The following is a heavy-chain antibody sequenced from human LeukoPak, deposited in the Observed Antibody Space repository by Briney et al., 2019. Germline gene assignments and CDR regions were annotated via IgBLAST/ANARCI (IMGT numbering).Heavy chain of an antibody. D-gene: IGHD3-10*01. V-gene: IGHV3-30*02. CDR1: GFAFSSYG. CDR2: IRYDGSNK. J-gene: IGHJ4*02. CDR3: AKSDRGVRGAIGDY. Sequence: GGSLRLSCAASGFAFSSYGMHWVRQAPGKGLEWVAFIRYDGSNKYYADSVKGRFTISRDNSKNTLYLQMNSLRAEDTAVYYCAKSDRGVRGAIGDYWGQGTLVTVSS.